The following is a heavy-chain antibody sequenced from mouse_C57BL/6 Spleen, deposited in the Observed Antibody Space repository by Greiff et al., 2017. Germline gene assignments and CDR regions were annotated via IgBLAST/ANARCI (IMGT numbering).Heavy chain of an antibody. J-gene: IGHJ2*01. CDR3: ARKKTAQATDYFDY. D-gene: IGHD3-2*02. Sequence: QVHVKQPGAELVKPGASVKMSCKASGYTFTSYWITWVKQRPGQGLEWIGDIYPGSGSTNYNEKFKSKATLTVDTSSSTAYMQLSSLTSEDSAVYYCARKKTAQATDYFDYWGQGTTLTVSS. CDR1: GYTFTSYW. CDR2: IYPGSGST. V-gene: IGHV1-55*01.